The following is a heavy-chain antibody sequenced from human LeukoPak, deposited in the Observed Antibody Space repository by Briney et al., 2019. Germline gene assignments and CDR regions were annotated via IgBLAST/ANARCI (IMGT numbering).Heavy chain of an antibody. D-gene: IGHD6-13*01. V-gene: IGHV3-15*01. CDR1: GFTFSNAG. Sequence: GGSLRLSCAASGFTFSNAGMSWVRQAPGKGLEWVGRIKRRGGGGTTDYAAPGRDRFTISRDDSKNTLYMQMNSLKTEDTAVYFCTGSRWATNDYWGQGALVTVSS. CDR2: IKRRGGGGTT. J-gene: IGHJ4*02. CDR3: TGSRWATNDY.